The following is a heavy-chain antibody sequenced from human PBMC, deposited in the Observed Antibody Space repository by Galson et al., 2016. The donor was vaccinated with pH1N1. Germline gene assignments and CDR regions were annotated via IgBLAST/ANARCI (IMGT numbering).Heavy chain of an antibody. CDR2: IDPGNGGT. CDR1: GDTFTFYY. V-gene: IGHV1-46*01. Sequence: SVKVSCKAFGDTFTFYYFHWVRQAPGQGLEWMGIIDPGNGGTNYNQKFQDRVTTTRDTSTRTVYMELRTLTSEDTAMYYCVGTKGGVLDIWGQGTKVIVSS. CDR3: VGTKGGVLDI. J-gene: IGHJ3*02. D-gene: IGHD3-16*01.